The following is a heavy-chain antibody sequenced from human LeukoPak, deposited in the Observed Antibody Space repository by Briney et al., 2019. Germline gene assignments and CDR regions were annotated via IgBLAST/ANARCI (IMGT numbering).Heavy chain of an antibody. CDR2: LSYDGSLK. V-gene: IGHV3-30*04. D-gene: IGHD3-16*01. Sequence: GTSLRLSCTGSGFTFSDSGMHWVRQAPGKGLEWMAILSYDGSLKYYADSVKGRFTISRDNSKNALYLQMNSLRVEDTAVYYCATSIERSTWGSHALDFWGQGTLVTVSS. J-gene: IGHJ4*02. CDR1: GFTFSDSG. CDR3: ATSIERSTWGSHALDF.